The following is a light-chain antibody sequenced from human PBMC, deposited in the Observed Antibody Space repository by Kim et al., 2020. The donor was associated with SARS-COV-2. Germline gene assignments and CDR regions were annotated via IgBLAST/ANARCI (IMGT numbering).Light chain of an antibody. CDR2: DAS. CDR1: QSVSSY. J-gene: IGKJ2*01. CDR3: QQRSNWPPDT. V-gene: IGKV3-11*01. Sequence: LSPGESATLSCRASQSVSSYLAWYQQKPGQAPRLLIYDASNRATGIPARFSGSGSGTDFTLTISSLEPEDFAVYYCQQRSNWPPDTFGQGTKLEI.